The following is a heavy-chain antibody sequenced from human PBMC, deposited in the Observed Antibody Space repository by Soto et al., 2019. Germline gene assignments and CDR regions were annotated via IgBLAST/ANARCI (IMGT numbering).Heavy chain of an antibody. CDR1: GYTFTSYG. V-gene: IGHV1-46*01. D-gene: IGHD6-13*01. Sequence: ASVKVSCKASGYTFTSYGISWVRQAPGQGLEWMGIIKPSGGSTSYAQKFQGRVTMTRDTSTSTVYMELSSLRSEDTAVYYCARVSSWSCFDYWGQGTLVTVSS. J-gene: IGHJ4*02. CDR2: IKPSGGST. CDR3: ARVSSWSCFDY.